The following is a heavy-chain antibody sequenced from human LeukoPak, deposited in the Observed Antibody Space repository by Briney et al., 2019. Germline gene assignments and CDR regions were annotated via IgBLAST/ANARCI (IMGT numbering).Heavy chain of an antibody. Sequence: QPGGSLRLSCAASGFTFSSYWMSWVRQAPGKGLEWVANIKQDGSEKYYVDSVKGRFTISRDNAKNSLYLQMNSLRAEDTAVYYCAKVPSCSGGSCYSFDYWGQGTLVTVSS. CDR1: GFTFSSYW. CDR2: IKQDGSEK. CDR3: AKVPSCSGGSCYSFDY. J-gene: IGHJ4*02. D-gene: IGHD2-15*01. V-gene: IGHV3-7*03.